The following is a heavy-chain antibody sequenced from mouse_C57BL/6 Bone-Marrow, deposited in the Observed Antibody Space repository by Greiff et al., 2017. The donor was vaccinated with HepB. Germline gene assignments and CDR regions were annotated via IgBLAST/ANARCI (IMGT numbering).Heavy chain of an antibody. J-gene: IGHJ3*01. CDR2: IRSKSNNYAT. CDR3: VSPLDSSAY. V-gene: IGHV10-1*01. CDR1: GFSFNTYA. D-gene: IGHD3-2*02. Sequence: EVKLVESGGGLVQPKGSLKLSCAASGFSFNTYAMNWVRQAPGKGLEWVARIRSKSNNYATYYADSVKDRFTISRDDSESMLYLQMNNLKTEDTAMYYCVSPLDSSAYWGQGTLVTVSA.